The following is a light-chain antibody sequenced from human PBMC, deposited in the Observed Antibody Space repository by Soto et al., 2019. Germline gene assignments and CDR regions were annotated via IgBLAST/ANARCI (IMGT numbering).Light chain of an antibody. CDR2: AAS. J-gene: IGKJ2*01. CDR3: QQSYSTPMYT. V-gene: IGKV1-39*01. Sequence: DIQMTQSPSSLSASVGDRVTITCRASQSISSYLHWYQQKPGQAPKLMIYAASSLQSGVPSRFSGSGSGTDFTLTISTLQPEDFATYYCQQSYSTPMYTFGQGTKVDIK. CDR1: QSISSY.